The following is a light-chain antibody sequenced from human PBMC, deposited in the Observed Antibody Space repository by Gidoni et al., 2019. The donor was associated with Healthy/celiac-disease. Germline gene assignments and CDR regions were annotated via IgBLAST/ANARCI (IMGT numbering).Light chain of an antibody. J-gene: IGKJ2*01. V-gene: IGKV1-5*03. CDR2: KAS. CDR1: QSISSW. CDR3: QQYNSYSYT. Sequence: DIQRDQSPSTWSASRGDRVTITCRASQSISSWLACYQQKPGKAPKLLIYKASSLESGVPSRFSGSVSGTEFTLTISSLQPDDFATYYCQQYNSYSYTFGQGTKLEIK.